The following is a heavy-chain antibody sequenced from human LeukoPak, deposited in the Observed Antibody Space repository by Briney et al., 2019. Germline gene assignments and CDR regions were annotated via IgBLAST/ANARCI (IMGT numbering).Heavy chain of an antibody. D-gene: IGHD3-9*01. CDR3: ARDGDILRPGGYYYYLDV. Sequence: MPGGSLRLSCAASGFTFSSYSMNWVRQAPGKGLEWVSSISSSSSYIYYADSVKGRFTISRDNAKNSVYLQMNSLRAEDTAVYYCARDGDILRPGGYYYYLDVWGKGTTVTVSS. J-gene: IGHJ6*03. CDR2: ISSSSSYI. CDR1: GFTFSSYS. V-gene: IGHV3-21*01.